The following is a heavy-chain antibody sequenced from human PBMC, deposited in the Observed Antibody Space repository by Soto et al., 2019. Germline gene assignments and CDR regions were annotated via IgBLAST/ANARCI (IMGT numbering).Heavy chain of an antibody. CDR1: SGSVSSSNW. D-gene: IGHD2-2*01. CDR2: IYHSGST. V-gene: IGHV4-4*01. CDR3: ASRHCSSTSCYGDGFDP. Sequence: QVQLQESGPGLVKPTGTLSLTCAVSSGSVSSSNWWSWVRQPPGKGLEWIGEIYHSGSTNYNPSLKSRVTISVDMSKNQFSLKLSSVTAADTAVYFYASRHCSSTSCYGDGFDPWGQGTLVTVSS. J-gene: IGHJ5*02.